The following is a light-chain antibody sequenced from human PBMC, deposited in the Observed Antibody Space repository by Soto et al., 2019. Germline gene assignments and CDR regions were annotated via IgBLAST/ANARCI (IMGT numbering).Light chain of an antibody. CDR1: QSLLHSNGYNY. CDR2: TVS. Sequence: IMMSQSPLSLHVTPGEPAPIFCRSSQSLLHSNGYNYLDWYLQKPGQSPQLLIYTVSYRAFGAPDRFSGSGAGSDFPLKSSWVEADDVGVYYGLRRIAARTFGQGTRLEIK. V-gene: IGKV2-40*01. J-gene: IGKJ5*01. CDR3: LRRIAART.